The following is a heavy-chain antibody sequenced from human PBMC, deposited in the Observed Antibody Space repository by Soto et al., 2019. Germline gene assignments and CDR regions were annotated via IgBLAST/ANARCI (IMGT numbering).Heavy chain of an antibody. D-gene: IGHD6-13*01. V-gene: IGHV6-1*01. CDR2: TYYRSKWYN. Sequence: SQTLSLTCAISGDSVSSNSAAWNWIRQSPSRGLEWLGRTYYRSKWYNDYAVSVKSRITINPDTSKNQFSLQLNSVTPEDTAVYYCASPVGKQQLVLVGLYYYYGMDVWGQGTTVTVSS. CDR1: GDSVSSNSAA. CDR3: ASPVGKQQLVLVGLYYYYGMDV. J-gene: IGHJ6*02.